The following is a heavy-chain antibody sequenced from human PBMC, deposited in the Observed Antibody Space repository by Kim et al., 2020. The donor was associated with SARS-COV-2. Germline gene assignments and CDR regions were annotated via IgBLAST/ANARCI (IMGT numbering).Heavy chain of an antibody. D-gene: IGHD5-12*01. J-gene: IGHJ4*02. V-gene: IGHV3-9*01. CDR3: AKAMMGREVATTFDY. Sequence: DSVKSRFTISRDNAKNSLYLQMNSLRAEDTALYYCAKAMMGREVATTFDYWGQGTLVTVSS.